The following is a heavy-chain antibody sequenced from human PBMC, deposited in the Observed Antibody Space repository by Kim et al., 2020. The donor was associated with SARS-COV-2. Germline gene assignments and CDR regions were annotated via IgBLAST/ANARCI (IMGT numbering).Heavy chain of an antibody. CDR3: ARDLNAAATFDS. Sequence: YQQKCQGRVTMTRDTSIGTAYMELNRLTSDDTALYYCARDLNAAATFDSWGQGTLVTVSS. D-gene: IGHD6-13*01. V-gene: IGHV1-2*02. J-gene: IGHJ4*02.